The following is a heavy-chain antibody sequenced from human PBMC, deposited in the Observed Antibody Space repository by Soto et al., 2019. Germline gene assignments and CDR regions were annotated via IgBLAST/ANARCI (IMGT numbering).Heavy chain of an antibody. D-gene: IGHD2-2*01. CDR3: TSAGQYCTSTTCKAY. J-gene: IGHJ4*02. V-gene: IGHV3-15*07. CDR1: GFGFTNSW. Sequence: EVQVVESGGGLVKPGGSLRLSCAASGFGFTNSWMNWVRQAPGKGLEWVGRIKSKNDGGTTDYAAPVQGRFTISRDDSKTTIYLQMNSLKPEDTAVYYCTSAGQYCTSTTCKAYWGQGTPVTVSS. CDR2: IKSKNDGGTT.